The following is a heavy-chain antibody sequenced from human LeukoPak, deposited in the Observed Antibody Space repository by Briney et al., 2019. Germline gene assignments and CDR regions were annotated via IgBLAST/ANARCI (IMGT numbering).Heavy chain of an antibody. CDR2: IYTSGST. D-gene: IGHD5-18*01. V-gene: IGHV4-39*07. CDR1: GGSISSSSYY. Sequence: PSETLSLTCTVSGGSISSSSYYWGWIRQPPGKGLEWIGRIYTSGSTNYNPSLKSRVTMSVDTSKNQFSLKLSSVTAADTAVYYCASRPRGYSYGLSAFDIWGQGTMVTVSS. J-gene: IGHJ3*02. CDR3: ASRPRGYSYGLSAFDI.